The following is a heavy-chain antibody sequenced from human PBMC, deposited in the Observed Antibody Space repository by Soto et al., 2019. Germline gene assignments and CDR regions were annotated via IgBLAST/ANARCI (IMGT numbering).Heavy chain of an antibody. V-gene: IGHV4-39*01. CDR1: GGSISSSSYY. CDR3: ASGSPWGSYHCFDY. J-gene: IGHJ4*02. Sequence: QLQLQESGPGLVKPSETLSLTCTVSGGSISSSSYYWGWIRQPPGKGLEWIGSIYYSGSTYYNPSLKSRVTISVDTSKNQFSLKLSSVTAADTAVYYCASGSPWGSYHCFDYWGQGTLVTVSS. D-gene: IGHD3-16*02. CDR2: IYYSGST.